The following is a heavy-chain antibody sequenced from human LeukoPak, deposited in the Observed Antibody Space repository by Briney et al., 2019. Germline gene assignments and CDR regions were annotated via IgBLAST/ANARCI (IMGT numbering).Heavy chain of an antibody. CDR3: ARVTITMVRGVDV. J-gene: IGHJ6*04. Sequence: GGSLRLSCAASGFTFSSYSMNWVRQAPGKGLEWVSSISSSSSYIYYADSVKGRFTISRDNAKNSLYLQMNSLRADDTAVYYCARVTITMVRGVDVWGKGTTVTVSS. CDR1: GFTFSSYS. D-gene: IGHD3-10*01. V-gene: IGHV3-21*01. CDR2: ISSSSSYI.